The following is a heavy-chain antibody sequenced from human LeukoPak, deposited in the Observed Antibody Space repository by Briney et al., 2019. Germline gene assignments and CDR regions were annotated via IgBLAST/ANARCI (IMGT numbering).Heavy chain of an antibody. CDR3: ARESPHYYGSGRQNWFDP. D-gene: IGHD3-10*01. CDR1: GGSISSYY. J-gene: IGHJ5*02. Sequence: SETLSLTCTVSGGSISSYYWSWIRQPAGKGLEWIGRIYTSGSTNYNPFLKSRVTMSVDTSKNQFSLKLSSVTAADTAVYYCARESPHYYGSGRQNWFDPWGQGTLVTVSS. CDR2: IYTSGST. V-gene: IGHV4-4*07.